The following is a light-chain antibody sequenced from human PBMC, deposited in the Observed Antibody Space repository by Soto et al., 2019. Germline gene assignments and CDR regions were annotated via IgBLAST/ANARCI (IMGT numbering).Light chain of an antibody. CDR3: QQYCKWIR. Sequence: SPGSLGLSPWKIATLSHRASQSLSSSYLAWYQQKPGQAPRLLIYGSFSRATGIPDRFSGSGSGTDFTLTISRLEPEDSAVYYCQQYCKWIRFCQRSRLEIK. CDR2: GSF. J-gene: IGKJ5*01. CDR1: QSLSSSY. V-gene: IGKV3-20*01.